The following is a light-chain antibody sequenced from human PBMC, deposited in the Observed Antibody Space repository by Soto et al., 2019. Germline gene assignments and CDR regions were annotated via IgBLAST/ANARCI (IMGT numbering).Light chain of an antibody. CDR1: QSVAKF. V-gene: IGKV3-11*02. J-gene: IGKJ4*01. CDR2: DAS. Sequence: EIVLTQSPDTLSLSPGERATLSCRASQSVAKFLAWYQQKAGQAPRLLTFDASTRATGIPDRLNATGPGRAFTLNISSLEPEDFAVYYCQQRTNWPLTLGGGTKVEVK. CDR3: QQRTNWPLT.